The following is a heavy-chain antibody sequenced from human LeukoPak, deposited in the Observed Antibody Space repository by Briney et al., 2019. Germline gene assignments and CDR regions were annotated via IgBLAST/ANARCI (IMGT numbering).Heavy chain of an antibody. V-gene: IGHV3-23*01. CDR3: AKDYRFYDSGNLDY. D-gene: IGHD3-3*01. CDR1: GFTVSSYY. CDR2: ISGSGGST. J-gene: IGHJ4*02. Sequence: GGSLRLSCVASGFTVSSYYVSWVRQAPGEGLEWVSAISGSGGSTYYADSVKGRFTISRDNSKNTLYLQMNSLRAEDTAVYYCAKDYRFYDSGNLDYWGQGTLVTVSS.